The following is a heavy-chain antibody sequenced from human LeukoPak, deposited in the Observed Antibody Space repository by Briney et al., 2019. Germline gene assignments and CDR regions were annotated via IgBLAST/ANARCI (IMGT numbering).Heavy chain of an antibody. CDR2: INTNSGGP. CDR1: GYTFTGYY. D-gene: IGHD3-10*01. Sequence: ASVKVSCKASGYTFTGYYMHWVRQAPGQGLEWMGRINTNSGGPNYAQKFQGRVTMTRDTSISTAYMELSRLRSDDTAVYYCARDLVTMVRGRGIHYFDYWGQGTLVTVSS. CDR3: ARDLVTMVRGRGIHYFDY. J-gene: IGHJ4*02. V-gene: IGHV1-2*06.